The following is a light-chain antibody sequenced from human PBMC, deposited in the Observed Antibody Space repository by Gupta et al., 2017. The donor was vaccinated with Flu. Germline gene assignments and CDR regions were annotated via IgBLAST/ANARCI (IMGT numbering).Light chain of an antibody. CDR3: ETWDSNTWV. V-gene: IGLV4-60*03. J-gene: IGLJ3*02. CDR1: SGHSSYI. CDR2: LEGSGSY. Sequence: QPVLPQSSSASASLGSSVKLTCTLSSGHSSYIIAWHQQQPGKAPRYLMKLEGSGSYNKGSGVPDRFSGSSSGADCYLTISNLQAEDEADYYCETWDSNTWVFGGGTKLTVL.